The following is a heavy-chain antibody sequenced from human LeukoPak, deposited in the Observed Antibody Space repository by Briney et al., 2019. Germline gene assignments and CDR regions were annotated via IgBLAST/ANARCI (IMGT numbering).Heavy chain of an antibody. CDR1: RFTFRSYA. CDR2: ITYDGRQI. CDR3: VKDIPPQGRGADS. J-gene: IGHJ4*02. V-gene: IGHV3-30*18. Sequence: GGSLRLSCAASRFTFRSYAMHWVRQAPGKGLEWAAVITYDGRQIYYADSVKGRFTISRDNSKNTLYLQMNSLRAEDTAVHYCVKDIPPQGRGADSWGQGTLVTVSS. D-gene: IGHD3-10*01.